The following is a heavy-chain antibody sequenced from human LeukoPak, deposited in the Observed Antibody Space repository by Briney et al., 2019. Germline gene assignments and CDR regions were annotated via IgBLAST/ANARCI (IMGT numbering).Heavy chain of an antibody. V-gene: IGHV1-18*01. CDR3: ARVVGEVPSYCSSPSCYIYYMDV. CDR2: FNGYNSQT. J-gene: IGHJ6*03. Sequence: ASVKVSCKASGYTFSNHGISWVRQAPGQGLEWRGWFNGYNSQTNYAQKLQGRVTLTTDTSTSIAYMELRNLRYDDSAVYYCARVVGEVPSYCSSPSCYIYYMDVWGKGTTLTVSS. D-gene: IGHD2-2*02. CDR1: GYTFSNHG.